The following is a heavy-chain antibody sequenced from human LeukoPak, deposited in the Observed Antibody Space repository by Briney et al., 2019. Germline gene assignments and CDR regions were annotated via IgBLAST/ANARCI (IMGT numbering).Heavy chain of an antibody. V-gene: IGHV4-39*01. D-gene: IGHD6-25*01. CDR2: IYDSGNT. J-gene: IGHJ4*02. CDR1: GGSISSSAYS. Sequence: SETLSLTCTVSGGSISSSAYSWGWIRQPPGKGLDWIGNIYDSGNTYYNPSLKSRVTISVDTSKNQFSLKLNSVTAADTAVYYCARQYGPGYSSAWYFDYWGLGTLVTVSS. CDR3: ARQYGPGYSSAWYFDY.